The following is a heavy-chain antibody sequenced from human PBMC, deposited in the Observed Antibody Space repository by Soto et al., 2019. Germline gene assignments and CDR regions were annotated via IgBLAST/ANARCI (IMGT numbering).Heavy chain of an antibody. D-gene: IGHD6-6*01. J-gene: IGHJ6*02. Sequence: EVQLVESGGGLVKPGGSLRLSCVASGFSLSNVWMSWVRQAPGKGLEWVGRIKTKTDGGTTDYAAPVNGRFTISRDDSKNTLYLQMNSLNTEDTAVYYCTTVGGSSSSGGYYYGMDVWGRGTTVTVSS. V-gene: IGHV3-15*01. CDR1: GFSLSNVW. CDR2: IKTKTDGGTT. CDR3: TTVGGSSSSGGYYYGMDV.